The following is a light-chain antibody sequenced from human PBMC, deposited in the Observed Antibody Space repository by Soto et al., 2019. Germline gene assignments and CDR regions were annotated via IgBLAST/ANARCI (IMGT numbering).Light chain of an antibody. CDR2: SDN. J-gene: IGLJ2*01. CDR3: AAWDVSLVV. Sequence: QSVLTQPPSASGTPRQRVTISCSGSSSNIGTNTVIWYQQLPGAAPKLLIYSDNQRPSGVPDRFSGSKSGTSASLAISGLQSKDEADYYCAAWDVSLVVFGGGTKLTVL. CDR1: SSNIGTNT. V-gene: IGLV1-44*01.